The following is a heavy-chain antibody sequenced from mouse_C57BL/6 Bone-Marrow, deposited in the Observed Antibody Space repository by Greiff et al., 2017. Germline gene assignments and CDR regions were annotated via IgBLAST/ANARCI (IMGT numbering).Heavy chain of an antibody. CDR1: GYTFTSYW. J-gene: IGHJ2*01. CDR3: ARGGGYDYELDY. Sequence: QVQLQQPGAELVRPGSSVKLSCKASGYTFTSYWMDWVKQRPGQGLEWIGNIYPSDSETHYNQKFKDKATLTVDKSSSTAYMQLSSLTSEDSAVYYCARGGGYDYELDYWGQGTTLTVSS. D-gene: IGHD2-4*01. V-gene: IGHV1-61*01. CDR2: IYPSDSET.